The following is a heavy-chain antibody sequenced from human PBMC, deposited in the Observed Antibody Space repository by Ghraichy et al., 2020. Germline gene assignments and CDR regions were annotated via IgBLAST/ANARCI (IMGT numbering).Heavy chain of an antibody. J-gene: IGHJ6*02. Sequence: SETLSLTYTVSGGSISSYYWSWIRQPPGKGLEWIGYIYYSGSTNYNPSLKSRVTISVDTSKNQFSLKLSSVTAADTAVYYCARGGSTLHYYYYYGMDVWGQGTTVTVSS. CDR2: IYYSGST. CDR1: GGSISSYY. CDR3: ARGGSTLHYYYYYGMDV. D-gene: IGHD2-2*01. V-gene: IGHV4-59*01.